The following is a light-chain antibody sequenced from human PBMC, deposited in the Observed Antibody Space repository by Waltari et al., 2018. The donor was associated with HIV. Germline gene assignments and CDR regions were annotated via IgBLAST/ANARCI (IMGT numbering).Light chain of an antibody. CDR3: AAWDESLSGLV. CDR1: TSNLGINY. V-gene: IGLV1-47*01. Sequence: QSVLTQPPSASGTPGQRVPTYCSGSTSNLGINYVYWYQPLPGTAPKPRMYGWNRQPLGFPGRFSGSKSGASASLAISGLRSEDEADDDCAAWDESLSGLVFGGGTNLTGL. J-gene: IGLJ3*02. CDR2: GWN.